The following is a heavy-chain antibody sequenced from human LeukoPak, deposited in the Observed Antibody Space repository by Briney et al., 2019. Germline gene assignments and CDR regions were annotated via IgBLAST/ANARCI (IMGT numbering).Heavy chain of an antibody. D-gene: IGHD3-10*01. CDR3: SRGYYGPFDI. Sequence: GGSLRLSCAASGFTFSSYWIHWVRQAPGKGLVWVSRINSDGSITNYADSVKGRFTISRDNAKNTLYVQMNSLRVEDTAVYYCSRGYYGPFDIWGQGTMVTVSS. V-gene: IGHV3-74*01. J-gene: IGHJ3*02. CDR2: INSDGSIT. CDR1: GFTFSSYW.